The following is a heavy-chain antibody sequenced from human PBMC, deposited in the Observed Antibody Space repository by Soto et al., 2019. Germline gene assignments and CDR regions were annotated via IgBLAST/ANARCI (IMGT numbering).Heavy chain of an antibody. CDR2: ISSTGTTI. D-gene: IGHD3-16*01. J-gene: IGHJ1*01. CDR1: GFTFGDYY. Sequence: GGSLRLSCETSGFTFGDYYMSWIRQAPGRGLEWVSLISSTGTTIYYADSVKGRFTISRDNVRSTLFLMMNNLRSEDTAVYYCARDLRFVDRLGELWGYFQNWGQGTVVTVSS. V-gene: IGHV3-11*01. CDR3: ARDLRFVDRLGELWGYFQN.